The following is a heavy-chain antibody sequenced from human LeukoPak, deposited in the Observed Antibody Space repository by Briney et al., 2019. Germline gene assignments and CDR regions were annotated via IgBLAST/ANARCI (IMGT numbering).Heavy chain of an antibody. J-gene: IGHJ3*02. D-gene: IGHD3-10*01. CDR1: GFTFSSYA. Sequence: PGGSLRLSCAASGFTFSSYAMHWVRQAPGKGLEWVSGISGNSDSMVYADSVKGRFTISRDNAKNSLYLQMNSLRPEDTALYYCAKGVRITMVRGAFDIWGQGTMVIVSS. V-gene: IGHV3-9*01. CDR3: AKGVRITMVRGAFDI. CDR2: ISGNSDSM.